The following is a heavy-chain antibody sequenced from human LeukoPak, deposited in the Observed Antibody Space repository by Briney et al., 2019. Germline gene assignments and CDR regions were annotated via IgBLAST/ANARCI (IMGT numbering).Heavy chain of an antibody. J-gene: IGHJ4*02. D-gene: IGHD4-17*01. CDR1: GYTFISYD. CDR2: MSPNSGNT. Sequence: ASAKVSCKASGYTFISYDINWVRQATGQGLEWMGWMSPNSGNTGYAQKFQGRITMTKSTSISTAYMELSDLESEDTAVYYCARTPPDYGIDYWGQGTLVTVSS. V-gene: IGHV1-8*01. CDR3: ARTPPDYGIDY.